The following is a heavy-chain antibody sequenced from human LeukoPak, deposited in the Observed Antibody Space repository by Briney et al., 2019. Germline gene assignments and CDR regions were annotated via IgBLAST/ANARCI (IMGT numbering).Heavy chain of an antibody. CDR3: FVDGGY. J-gene: IGHJ4*02. Sequence: GGSLRLSCAPSEFTLSGSDVHWVRPTSRKGLEWVGHIRSTANNYATAYAASVKGKFTISRDDSKNTAYLQMNSLKAEDTAVYYCFVDGGYWGQGTLVTVSS. D-gene: IGHD4-23*01. V-gene: IGHV3-73*01. CDR1: EFTLSGSD. CDR2: IRSTANNYAT.